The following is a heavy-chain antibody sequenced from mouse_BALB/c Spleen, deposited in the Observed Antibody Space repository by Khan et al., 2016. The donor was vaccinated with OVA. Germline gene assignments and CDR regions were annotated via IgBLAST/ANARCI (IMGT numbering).Heavy chain of an antibody. V-gene: IGHV3-2*02. D-gene: IGHD1-1*01. CDR2: ISCNGRT. CDR1: GYSITSDYA. J-gene: IGHJ2*01. Sequence: EVQLQESGPGLVKPSQSLSLTCTVTGYSITSDYAWNWIRQFPGNKLEWMGYISCNGRTSYNPSLKSRISITRDTSKNHIFLQLNYVTTEDTATFYCARSVTITTVVATDFAYWGQGTTLTVSS. CDR3: ARSVTITTVVATDFAY.